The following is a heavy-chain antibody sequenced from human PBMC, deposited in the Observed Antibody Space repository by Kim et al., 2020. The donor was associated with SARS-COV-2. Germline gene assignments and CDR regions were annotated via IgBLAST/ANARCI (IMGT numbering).Heavy chain of an antibody. CDR1: GFTFSSYW. J-gene: IGHJ4*02. D-gene: IGHD3-10*01. V-gene: IGHV3-7*01. CDR2: IKQDGSEK. Sequence: GGSLRLSCAASGFTFSSYWMSWVRQAPGKGLEWVANIKQDGSEKYYVDSVKGRFTISRDNAKNSLYLQMNSLRAEDTAVYYCAREVWGYYGSGSQIDYWGQGTLVTVSS. CDR3: AREVWGYYGSGSQIDY.